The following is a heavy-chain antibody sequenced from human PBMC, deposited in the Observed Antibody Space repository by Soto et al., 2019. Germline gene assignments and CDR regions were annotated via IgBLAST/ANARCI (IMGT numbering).Heavy chain of an antibody. J-gene: IGHJ4*02. V-gene: IGHV3-11*01. CDR1: GFTFSDYY. Sequence: QVQLVESGGGLVKPGGSLRLSCAASGFTFSDYYLSWIRQAPGKGLESVSHISNSGSTIYYADSVKGRFTISRDNAKSSLYLQTNSLRAEDTAVFFCARARGYCSGGNCYSDYWGRGTLVTVSS. CDR2: ISNSGSTI. CDR3: ARARGYCSGGNCYSDY. D-gene: IGHD2-15*01.